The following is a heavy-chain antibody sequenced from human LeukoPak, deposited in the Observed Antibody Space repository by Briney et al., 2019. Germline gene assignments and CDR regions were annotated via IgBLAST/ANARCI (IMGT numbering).Heavy chain of an antibody. Sequence: SETLSLTCAVSGGSISSSNWWSWVRQPPGKGLEWIGEIYHSGSTNYNPSLKSRVTISVDRSKNQFSLKLSSVTAADTAVYYCARHSAEMATLPYYYYYMDVWGKGTTVTISS. J-gene: IGHJ6*03. CDR3: ARHSAEMATLPYYYYYMDV. V-gene: IGHV4-4*02. D-gene: IGHD5-24*01. CDR1: GGSISSSNW. CDR2: IYHSGST.